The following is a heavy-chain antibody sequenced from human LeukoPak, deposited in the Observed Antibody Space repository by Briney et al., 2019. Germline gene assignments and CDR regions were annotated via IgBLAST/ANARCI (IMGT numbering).Heavy chain of an antibody. J-gene: IGHJ5*02. CDR3: ATRYSSGWYWFDP. D-gene: IGHD6-19*01. Sequence: ASVKVSCKVSGYTLTELSMHWVRQAPGKGLEWMGGFDPEDGEIIYAQKFQGRVTMTEDTSTDTAYMELSSLRSEDTAVYYCATRYSSGWYWFDPWGQGTLVTVSS. V-gene: IGHV1-24*01. CDR1: GYTLTELS. CDR2: FDPEDGEI.